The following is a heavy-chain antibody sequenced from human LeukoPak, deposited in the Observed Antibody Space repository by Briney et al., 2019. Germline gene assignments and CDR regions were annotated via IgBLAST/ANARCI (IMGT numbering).Heavy chain of an antibody. CDR1: GFTFSSYW. Sequence: GGSLRLSCAASGFTFSSYWMSWVRQAPGKGPEWVANVKQDGSEKYYVDSVKGRFTISRDNAKNSLYLQMNSLRAEDTAVYYCAGSFGLRHFDWEDYWGQGTLVTVSS. V-gene: IGHV3-7*01. D-gene: IGHD3-9*01. CDR3: AGSFGLRHFDWEDY. CDR2: VKQDGSEK. J-gene: IGHJ4*02.